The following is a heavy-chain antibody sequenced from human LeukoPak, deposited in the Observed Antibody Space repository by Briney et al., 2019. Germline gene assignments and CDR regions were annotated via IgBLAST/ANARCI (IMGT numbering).Heavy chain of an antibody. D-gene: IGHD3-22*01. V-gene: IGHV4-4*02. J-gene: IGHJ4*02. CDR3: ARAYYDRSGYYLGY. CDR1: GGSISNSNW. Sequence: SETLSLTCVVSGGSISNSNWWSWVRQPPGKGLEWIGEIYHSGSTNYNPSLKSLVTISVDKSKNQFSLKLSSVTAADTAVYYCARAYYDRSGYYLGYWGQGTLVTVSS. CDR2: IYHSGST.